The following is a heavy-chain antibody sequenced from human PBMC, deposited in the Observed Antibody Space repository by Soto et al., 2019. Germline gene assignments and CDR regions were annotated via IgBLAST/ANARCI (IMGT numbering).Heavy chain of an antibody. CDR3: ARDFYESSGYCDY. V-gene: IGHV1-18*01. CDR2: ISGYSGNT. D-gene: IGHD3-22*01. J-gene: IGHJ4*02. CDR1: GYTFSSYG. Sequence: QVQLVQSGAEVKKPGASVKVSCKAYGYTFSSYGLSWVRQAPGQGLEWMGWISGYSGNTVYTQRFKGRLTMATDISTGTAYMELRILRSDDTAVYYCARDFYESSGYCDYWGQGTLFTVSS.